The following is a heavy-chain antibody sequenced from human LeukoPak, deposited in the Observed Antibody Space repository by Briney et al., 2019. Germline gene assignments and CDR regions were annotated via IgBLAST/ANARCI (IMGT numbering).Heavy chain of an antibody. D-gene: IGHD1-14*01. CDR3: ARDRGPGIKPSGTVGMDV. V-gene: IGHV3-48*02. CDR2: ISRSTNSI. Sequence: GRSLTLSCEASGFTFSIYRMNWVRQAPGKGLEWISYISRSTNSISYADSVKGRFTISRDNAKNSLFLQVNNLRDEDTAVYYCARDRGPGIKPSGTVGMDVWGQGTTVTVSS. CDR1: GFTFSIYR. J-gene: IGHJ6*02.